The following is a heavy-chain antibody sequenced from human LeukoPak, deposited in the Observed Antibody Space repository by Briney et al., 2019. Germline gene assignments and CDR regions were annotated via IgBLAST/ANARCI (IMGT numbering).Heavy chain of an antibody. Sequence: ASVKVSCKASGYTFTGYYIHWVRQAPGQGLEWMGWISPNSGGTNYAHNFQGRVTMTRDTSISTGYMELRSLRYDDTAIYYCARGPPPVAKVATVLNYWGQGTLVTVSS. V-gene: IGHV1-2*02. D-gene: IGHD2-2*01. J-gene: IGHJ4*02. CDR2: ISPNSGGT. CDR1: GYTFTGYY. CDR3: ARGPPPVAKVATVLNY.